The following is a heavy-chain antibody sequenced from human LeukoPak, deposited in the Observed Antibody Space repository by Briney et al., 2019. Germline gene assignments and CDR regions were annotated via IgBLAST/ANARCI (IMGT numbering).Heavy chain of an antibody. CDR3: ASGLFRYYYDSSGYYY. V-gene: IGHV1-69*04. J-gene: IGHJ4*02. CDR2: IIPILGIA. CDR1: GGTFSSYA. D-gene: IGHD3-22*01. Sequence: GASVKVSCKASGGTFSSYAISWVRQAPGQGLEWMGRIIPILGIANYAQKFQGRVTITADKSTSTAYMELSSLRSEDTAVYYCASGLFRYYYDSSGYYYWGQGTLVTVSS.